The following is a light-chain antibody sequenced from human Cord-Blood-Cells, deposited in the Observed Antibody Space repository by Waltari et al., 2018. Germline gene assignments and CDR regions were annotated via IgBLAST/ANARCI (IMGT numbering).Light chain of an antibody. CDR3: SSYTSSSTLV. J-gene: IGLJ2*01. V-gene: IGLV2-14*01. CDR2: DVI. Sequence: QSALTQPASVSASPGPSITISCTGTSSEGGGYNYVFWYQQNPGKAPKLMLYDVITRPSGVSNRCSGSKSGNTASLTISGLQAEDEAEYYCSSYTSSSTLVFGGGTKLTVL. CDR1: SSEGGGYNY.